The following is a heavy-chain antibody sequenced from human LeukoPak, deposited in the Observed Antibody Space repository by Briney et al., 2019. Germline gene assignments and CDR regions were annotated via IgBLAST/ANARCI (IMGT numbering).Heavy chain of an antibody. J-gene: IGHJ6*02. Sequence: PGGSLRLSCAASGSTFSSYAISWVRQAPGQGLEWMGRIIPIFGIANYAQKFQGRVTITADKSTSTAYMELSSLRSEDTAVYYCARDSTRYYDFWSDYYYYGMDVWGQGTTVTVSS. CDR2: IIPIFGIA. CDR3: ARDSTRYYDFWSDYYYYGMDV. V-gene: IGHV1-69*04. D-gene: IGHD3-3*01. CDR1: GSTFSSYA.